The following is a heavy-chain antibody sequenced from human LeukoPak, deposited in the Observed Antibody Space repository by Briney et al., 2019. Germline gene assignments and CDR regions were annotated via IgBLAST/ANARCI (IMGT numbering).Heavy chain of an antibody. CDR1: GGTFSSYA. CDR2: IIPIFGRT. J-gene: IGHJ4*02. D-gene: IGHD5-24*01. CDR3: ARDLGSRDGYNPPNLFDD. V-gene: IGHV1-69*13. Sequence: SVKVSCKASGGTFSSYAISWVRQAPGQGLEWMGGIIPIFGRTNYAQKFQGRVTLTADESTSTAYMELSSLRSEDTAVYYCARDLGSRDGYNPPNLFDDWGQGTLVTVSS.